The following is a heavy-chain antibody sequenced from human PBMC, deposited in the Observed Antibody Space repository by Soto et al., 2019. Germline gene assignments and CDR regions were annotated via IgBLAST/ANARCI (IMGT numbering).Heavy chain of an antibody. CDR3: AKNITGGYDNPGAFDI. J-gene: IGHJ3*02. Sequence: EVQLLESGGGLVQPGGSLRLSCAASGFTFSSYAMSWVRQAPGKGLEWVSAISGSGGSTYYADSVKGRFTISRDNSKNTLYLQMNSLRAEDTAVYYCAKNITGGYDNPGAFDIWGQGTMVTVSS. CDR1: GFTFSSYA. V-gene: IGHV3-23*01. D-gene: IGHD5-12*01. CDR2: ISGSGGST.